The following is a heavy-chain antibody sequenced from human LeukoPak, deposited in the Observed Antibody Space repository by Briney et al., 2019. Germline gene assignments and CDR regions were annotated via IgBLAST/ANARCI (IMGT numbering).Heavy chain of an antibody. V-gene: IGHV1-2*06. CDR2: INPNSGGT. J-gene: IGHJ4*02. CDR1: GYTFTGYY. D-gene: IGHD2-2*01. CDR3: ARTRDCSSTSCYYYRTAFDY. Sequence: ASVKVSCKASGYTFTGYYMHWVRQAPGQGLEWMGRINPNSGGTNYAQKLQGRVTITTDESTSTAYMELSSLRSEDTAVYYCARTRDCSSTSCYYYRTAFDYWGQGTLVTVSP.